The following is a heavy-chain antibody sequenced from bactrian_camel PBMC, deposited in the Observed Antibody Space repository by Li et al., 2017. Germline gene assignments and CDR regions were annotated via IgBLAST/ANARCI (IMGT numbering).Heavy chain of an antibody. CDR2: TYTGGGAT. J-gene: IGHJ6*01. CDR3: ATSDWYSDYERREVFGY. Sequence: HVQLVESGGDSVQTGESLRLSCVGSGYTYSGYCMGWFRQAPGREREGIASTYTGGGATYYADFVEGRFTIFYDNARKTVDLQMNSLKSEDTALYYCATSDWYSDYERREVFGYWGQGTQVTVS. V-gene: IGHV3S1*01. CDR1: GYTYSGYC. D-gene: IGHD4*01.